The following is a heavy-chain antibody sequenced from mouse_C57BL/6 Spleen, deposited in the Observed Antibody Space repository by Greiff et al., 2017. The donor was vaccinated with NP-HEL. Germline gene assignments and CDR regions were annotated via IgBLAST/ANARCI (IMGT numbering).Heavy chain of an antibody. D-gene: IGHD2-2*01. J-gene: IGHJ4*01. CDR1: GYTFTDYY. CDR3: ARGGMLWLRRGPLYAMDY. V-gene: IGHV1-84*01. Sequence: QVQLQQSGPELVKPGASVKISCKASGYTFTDYYINWVKQRPGQGLEWIGWIYPGSGNTKYNEKFKGKATLTVDTSSSTAYMQLSSLTSEDSAVYFCARGGMLWLRRGPLYAMDYWGQGTSVTVSS. CDR2: IYPGSGNT.